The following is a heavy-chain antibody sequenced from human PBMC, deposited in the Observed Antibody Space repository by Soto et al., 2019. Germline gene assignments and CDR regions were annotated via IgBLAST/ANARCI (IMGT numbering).Heavy chain of an antibody. CDR3: VRGGTRLLEWLLPYSYYYMDV. D-gene: IGHD3-3*01. J-gene: IGHJ6*03. CDR2: MNPNSGNT. CDR1: GYTFTSYD. V-gene: IGHV1-8*01. Sequence: QVQLVQSGAEVKKPGASVKVSCKASGYTFTSYDINWVRQATGQGLEWMGWMNPNSGNTGYAQKFQGRVTMTRNTSIRTAYMELSSLRSEDTAVYYCVRGGTRLLEWLLPYSYYYMDVWGKGTTVTVSS.